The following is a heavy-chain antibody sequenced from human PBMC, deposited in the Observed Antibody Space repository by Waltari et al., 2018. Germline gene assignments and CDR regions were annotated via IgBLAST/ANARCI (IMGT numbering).Heavy chain of an antibody. J-gene: IGHJ5*02. D-gene: IGHD2-2*01. CDR2: INTNTGNP. CDR1: GYTFTSYA. V-gene: IGHV7-4-1*02. Sequence: QVQLVHSGSELKKPGASVKVSCKASGYTFTSYAINWVRQAPGQGLELMGWINTNTGNPTYVQGFTGRFVFSLDTSVSTAYLQISNLKAEDTAIYYCAREVVPAATIVVNWFDPWGQGTLVTVSS. CDR3: AREVVPAATIVVNWFDP.